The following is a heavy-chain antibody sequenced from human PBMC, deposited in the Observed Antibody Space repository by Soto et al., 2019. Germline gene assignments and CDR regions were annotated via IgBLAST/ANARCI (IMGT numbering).Heavy chain of an antibody. V-gene: IGHV3-21*01. CDR1: GFTFSRYS. J-gene: IGHJ4*02. CDR3: ARDSFTMVRRVIITQFDY. D-gene: IGHD3-10*01. CDR2: ISSSSSYI. Sequence: PGGSLRLSCAASGFTFSRYSMNWVRQAPGKGLEWVSSISSSSSYIYYADSVKGRFTISRDNAKNSLYLQMNSLRAEDTAVYYCARDSFTMVRRVIITQFDYWGQGTLVTV.